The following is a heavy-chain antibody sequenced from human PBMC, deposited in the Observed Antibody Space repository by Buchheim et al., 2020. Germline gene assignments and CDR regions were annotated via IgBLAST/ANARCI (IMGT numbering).Heavy chain of an antibody. V-gene: IGHV4-39*07. J-gene: IGHJ4*02. Sequence: QLQLQESGPGLVKPSETLSLTCTVSGGSISSSSYYWGWIRQPTGKGLEWIGSIYYSGSTYYNPSLKSRVTISIDTSKNQFSLKPSSVTAADTAVYYCARETQGYYYDSSGYYADYWGQGTL. CDR1: GGSISSSSYY. CDR3: ARETQGYYYDSSGYYADY. D-gene: IGHD3-22*01. CDR2: IYYSGST.